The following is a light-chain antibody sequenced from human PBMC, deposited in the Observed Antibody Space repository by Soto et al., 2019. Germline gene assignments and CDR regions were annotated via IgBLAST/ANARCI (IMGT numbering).Light chain of an antibody. V-gene: IGLV2-11*01. Sequence: QSALTQPRSVSGSPGQSVTISCTGTSSDVGGYNYVSWYQQHPGKAPKLMIYDVSKRPSGVPDRFSGSKSGNTASLTISGLQAEDEAAYYCCSYAGSYPVVFGGGTTVTVL. CDR1: SSDVGGYNY. CDR3: CSYAGSYPVV. J-gene: IGLJ2*01. CDR2: DVS.